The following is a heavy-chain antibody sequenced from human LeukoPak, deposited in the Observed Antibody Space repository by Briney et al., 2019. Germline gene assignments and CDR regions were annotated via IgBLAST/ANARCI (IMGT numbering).Heavy chain of an antibody. CDR1: GYSFTSYW. J-gene: IGHJ4*02. Sequence: GESLKISCKGSGYSFTSYWIGWVRQMPGKGLEWMGIIYPGDSDTRYSPSFQGQVTISADKSISTAYLQWSSLKASDTAMYYCARLGDFWSGSYYFDYWGQGTLATVSS. CDR3: ARLGDFWSGSYYFDY. CDR2: IYPGDSDT. D-gene: IGHD3-3*01. V-gene: IGHV5-51*01.